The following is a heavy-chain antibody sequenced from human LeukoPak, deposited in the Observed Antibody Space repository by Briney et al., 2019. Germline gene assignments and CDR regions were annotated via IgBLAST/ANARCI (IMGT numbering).Heavy chain of an antibody. CDR2: LYPSGSS. V-gene: IGHV4-4*07. J-gene: IGHJ4*01. CDR3: ARDLSGSLYFDY. D-gene: IGHD3-10*01. Sequence: SETLSLTCTVSGASISPYYWNWIRQSAGKGLEWIGRLYPSGSSDYNPSLKSRVTMSADTSKNQFSLRVTSVTAADTAIYFCARDLSGSLYFDYWGHGILVTVSA. CDR1: GASISPYY.